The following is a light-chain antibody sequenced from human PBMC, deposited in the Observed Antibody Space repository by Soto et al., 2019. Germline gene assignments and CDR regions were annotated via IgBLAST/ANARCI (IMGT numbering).Light chain of an antibody. CDR1: QSVSGY. CDR3: QQYQSLT. CDR2: DAS. V-gene: IGKV3-11*01. J-gene: IGKJ4*01. Sequence: EIVLTQSPDTLSLSPGERATLSCRASQSVSGYLGWYQQKPGQAPRLLIYDASNRAYGVPARFRGSGSGTNFTLTIASLEPDDFAVYYCQQYQSLTFGGGTKVEIK.